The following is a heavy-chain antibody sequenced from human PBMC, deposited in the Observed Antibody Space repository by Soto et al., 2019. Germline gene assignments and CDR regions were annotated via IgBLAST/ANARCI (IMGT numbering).Heavy chain of an antibody. CDR1: GFTFSSYW. V-gene: IGHV3-74*01. CDR2: VSSDGSST. D-gene: IGHD5-12*01. Sequence: EVQLVESGGGLVQPGESLRLSCAASGFTFSSYWMHWIRQAPGKGLVWVSRVSSDGSSTVYANSVKGRLTISSDNAKNPLYLQRNSLSDEDTAVYYWARGLPNFSSFDSWGQGTLVTVSS. J-gene: IGHJ4*02. CDR3: ARGLPNFSSFDS.